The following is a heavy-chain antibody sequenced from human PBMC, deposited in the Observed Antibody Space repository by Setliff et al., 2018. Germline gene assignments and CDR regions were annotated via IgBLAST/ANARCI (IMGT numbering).Heavy chain of an antibody. CDR2: IFVSGTT. CDR1: SGSISSVSHY. V-gene: IGHV4-39*01. CDR3: ARMSGFQYIDV. J-gene: IGHJ6*03. Sequence: SETLSLTCSVSSGSISSVSHYWAWIRQPPGKGLEWIGSIFVSGTTYQNPSLKSRATISVDTSKNQFSLKLASVTATDAAVNYCARMSGFQYIDVWDKGTTVTVSS. D-gene: IGHD3-3*01.